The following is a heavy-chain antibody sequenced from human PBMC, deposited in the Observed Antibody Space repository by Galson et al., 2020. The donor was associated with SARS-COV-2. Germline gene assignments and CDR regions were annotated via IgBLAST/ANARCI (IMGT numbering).Heavy chain of an antibody. CDR2: IYSVGTP. D-gene: IGHD6-6*01. Sequence: GGSLRLSCAASTLSVSSNYMSCVSPPPGKGLQWVSLIYSVGTPYYDDTAKGRSTCPRDNSNNTVILQINSLSAEDTAVYYCARNHKGPHKAARPLDGMDVWGRGTTVTVSS. CDR1: TLSVSSNY. CDR3: ARNHKGPHKAARPLDGMDV. J-gene: IGHJ6*02. V-gene: IGHV3-53*01.